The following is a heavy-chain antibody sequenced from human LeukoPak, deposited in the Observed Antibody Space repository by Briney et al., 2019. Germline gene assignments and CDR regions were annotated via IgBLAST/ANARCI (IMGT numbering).Heavy chain of an antibody. Sequence: GGSLRLSCEASGFTFSSYEMNWVRHAPGKGLEWVSYISSSGSTIYYADSVKGRFTISRDNAKNSLCLQMNSLRVEDTAVYYCAGQSGFRYGQRGYWGQGALVTVPS. CDR3: AGQSGFRYGQRGY. CDR2: ISSSGSTI. D-gene: IGHD5-18*01. V-gene: IGHV3-48*03. CDR1: GFTFSSYE. J-gene: IGHJ4*02.